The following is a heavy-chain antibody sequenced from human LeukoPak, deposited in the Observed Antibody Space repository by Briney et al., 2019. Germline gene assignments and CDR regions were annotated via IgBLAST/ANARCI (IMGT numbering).Heavy chain of an antibody. D-gene: IGHD6-19*01. CDR2: ISGSGGST. CDR3: AKDRIAVEFANGGTPGDY. Sequence: QPGGSLRLSCAASGFTFSSYSMNWVRQAPGKGLEWVSAISGSGGSTYYADSVKGRFTISRDNSKNTLYLQMNSLRAEDTAVYYCAKDRIAVEFANGGTPGDYWGQGTLVTVSS. CDR1: GFTFSSYS. J-gene: IGHJ4*02. V-gene: IGHV3-23*01.